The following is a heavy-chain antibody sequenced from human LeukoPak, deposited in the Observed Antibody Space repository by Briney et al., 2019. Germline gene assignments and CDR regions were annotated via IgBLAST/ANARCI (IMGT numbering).Heavy chain of an antibody. CDR1: DGSISSSSYY. Sequence: SETLSLTCTVSDGSISSSSYYWGWIRQPPGKGLEWIGFIYDSGSTNYNPSLKSRVTISVDTSKNQFSLKLRSVTAADTAVYYCARDKVRITIFGVVGYYYYMDVWGKGTTVTVSS. CDR3: ARDKVRITIFGVVGYYYYMDV. V-gene: IGHV4-61*01. CDR2: IYDSGST. D-gene: IGHD3-3*01. J-gene: IGHJ6*03.